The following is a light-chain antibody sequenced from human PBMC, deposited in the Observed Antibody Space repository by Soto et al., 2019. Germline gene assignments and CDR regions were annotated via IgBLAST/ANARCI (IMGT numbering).Light chain of an antibody. CDR3: CSYAGGTSVV. CDR1: SSDVGKYNL. Sequence: QSALTQPASVSASPGQSITISCTGTSSDVGKYNLVSWYQQHPGKAPKLVIYEDIERPSGVSNRFSGSKSGNTASLTISGLQTEDEADYYCCSYAGGTSVVFGGGTKLTVL. J-gene: IGLJ2*01. CDR2: EDI. V-gene: IGLV2-23*01.